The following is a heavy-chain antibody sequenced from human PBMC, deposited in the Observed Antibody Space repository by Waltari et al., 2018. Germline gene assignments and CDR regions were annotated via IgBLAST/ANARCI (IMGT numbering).Heavy chain of an antibody. CDR3: ATGVQVEQQHDY. Sequence: EVQLVQSGAEVKKPGATVKISCKASGYTFTDYYMHWLRQAPGKGLVWMGGVGSEDGEKIYAQKFQGRVTMTEDTSTDTAYMELSSLRSEDTAVYYCATGVQVEQQHDYWGQGTLVTVSS. CDR1: GYTFTDYY. J-gene: IGHJ4*02. D-gene: IGHD6-13*01. V-gene: IGHV1-69-2*01. CDR2: VGSEDGEK.